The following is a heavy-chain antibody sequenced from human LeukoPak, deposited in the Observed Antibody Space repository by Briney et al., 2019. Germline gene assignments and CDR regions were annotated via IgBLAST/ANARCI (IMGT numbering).Heavy chain of an antibody. V-gene: IGHV4-39*01. J-gene: IGHJ4*02. CDR3: ARHSSSMKLEYYFDY. CDR2: IYYSGST. Sequence: SETLSLTCTVSGGSTSSSSYYWGWIRQPPGKGLEWIGSIYYSGSTYYNPSLKSRVTISVDTSKNQFSLKLSSVTAADTAVYYCARHSSSMKLEYYFDYWGQGTLVTVSS. CDR1: GGSTSSSSYY. D-gene: IGHD6-13*01.